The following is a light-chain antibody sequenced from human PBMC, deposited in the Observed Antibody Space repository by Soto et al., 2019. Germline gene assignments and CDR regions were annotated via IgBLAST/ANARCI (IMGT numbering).Light chain of an antibody. CDR3: QQYNNWPLT. CDR2: GAS. CDR1: QSVSIN. Sequence: EIVMTQSPATLSVSPGEGATLSCRASQSVSINLAWYQQRPGQAPRLLVYGASTRATGVPTRFSGSGSGTEFTLTISSLQAEDSAVYYCQQYNNWPLTFGQGTKVDI. V-gene: IGKV3-15*01. J-gene: IGKJ1*01.